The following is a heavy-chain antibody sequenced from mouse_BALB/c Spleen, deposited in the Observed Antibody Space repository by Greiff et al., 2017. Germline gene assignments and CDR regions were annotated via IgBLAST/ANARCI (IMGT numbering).Heavy chain of an antibody. CDR1: GYTFTSYT. CDR3: ARMGQLGLAWFAY. J-gene: IGHJ3*01. CDR2: INPSSGYT. V-gene: IGHV1-4*01. Sequence: QVQLQQSGAELARPGASVKMSCKASGYTFTSYTMHWVKQRPGQGLEWIGYINPSSGYTNYNQKFKDKATLTADKSSSTAYMQLSSLTSEDSAVYYCARMGQLGLAWFAYWGQGTLVTVSA. D-gene: IGHD3-2*01.